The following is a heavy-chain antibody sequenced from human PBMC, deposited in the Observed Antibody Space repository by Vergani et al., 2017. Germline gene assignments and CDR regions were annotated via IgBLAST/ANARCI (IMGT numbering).Heavy chain of an antibody. CDR3: ARHPKREAGRGNWFDP. V-gene: IGHV4-34*01. CDR1: GESFSDYY. D-gene: IGHD6-19*01. CDR2: INHSGST. Sequence: QVQLHQWGAGLSKPSETLSLTCAVYGESFSDYYWSWIRQPPGKGLEWIGEINHSGSTNYNPSLKSRVTISVDTSKNQFSLKLTSVTAADTAVYYCARHPKREAGRGNWFDPWGQGTLVTVSS. J-gene: IGHJ5*02.